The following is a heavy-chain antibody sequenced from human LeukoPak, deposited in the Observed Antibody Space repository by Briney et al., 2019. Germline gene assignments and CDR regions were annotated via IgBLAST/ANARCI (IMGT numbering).Heavy chain of an antibody. V-gene: IGHV3-30-3*01. CDR3: ARGEQLTVVSNFDY. Sequence: PGGSLRLSCAASGFTFSSYAMNGVRQAPGKGLEWVAVISYDGSNKYYADSVKGRFTISRDNSKNTLYLQMNGLRAEDTAVYYRARGEQLTVVSNFDYWGQGTLVTVSS. CDR2: ISYDGSNK. J-gene: IGHJ4*02. D-gene: IGHD4-23*01. CDR1: GFTFSSYA.